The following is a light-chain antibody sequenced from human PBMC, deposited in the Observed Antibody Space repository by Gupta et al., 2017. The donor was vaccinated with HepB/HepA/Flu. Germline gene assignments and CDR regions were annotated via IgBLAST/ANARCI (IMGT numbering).Light chain of an antibody. CDR2: WAS. CDR3: QQEYTTPLA. J-gene: IGKJ4*01. CDR1: QSVLYSSNNKNY. V-gene: IGKV4-1*01. Sequence: DFVMTQSPDSLTVSLGERATINCKSSQSVLYSSNNKNYLAWYQQKPGQPPKLLIYWASTRESGVPDRFSGSGSGTDFTLTISSLQAEDVAVYYCQQEYTTPLAFGGGTKVEIK.